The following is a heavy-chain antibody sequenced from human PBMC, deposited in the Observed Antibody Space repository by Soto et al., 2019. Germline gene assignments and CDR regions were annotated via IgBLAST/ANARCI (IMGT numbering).Heavy chain of an antibody. CDR2: ISYDGSNK. D-gene: IGHD6-13*01. CDR1: GFTFSSYG. J-gene: IGHJ6*02. Sequence: PGGSLRLSCAASGFTFSSYGMHWVRQAPGKGLEWVAVISYDGSNKYYADSVKGRFTISRDNSKNTLYLQMNSLRAEDTAVYYCAKEAAAGNDYYYGMDVWGQGTTVTVSS. CDR3: AKEAAAGNDYYYGMDV. V-gene: IGHV3-30*18.